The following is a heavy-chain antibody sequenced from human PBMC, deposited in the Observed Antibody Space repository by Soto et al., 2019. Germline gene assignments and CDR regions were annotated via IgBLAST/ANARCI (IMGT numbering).Heavy chain of an antibody. Sequence: SGKVSCKASGGTFSSYTISWVRQAPGQGLEWMGRIIPILGMANYVQKFQGRVTITADKSTSTAYMELSSLRSEDTAVYYCARSGNYGDYEAYFQHWGQGTLVTISS. CDR2: IIPILGMA. CDR3: ARSGNYGDYEAYFQH. V-gene: IGHV1-69*02. J-gene: IGHJ1*01. CDR1: GGTFSSYT. D-gene: IGHD4-17*01.